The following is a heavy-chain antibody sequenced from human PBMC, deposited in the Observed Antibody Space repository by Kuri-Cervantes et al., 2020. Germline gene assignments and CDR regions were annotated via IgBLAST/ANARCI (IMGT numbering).Heavy chain of an antibody. CDR2: INAGNGNT. D-gene: IGHD6-13*01. CDR1: GYTFTSYA. CDR3: ARAAAGTFKHYFDY. Sequence: ASVKVSCKASGYTFTSYAMHWVRQAPGQRLEWMGWINAGNGNTKYSQKFQGRVTITRDTSASTAYMELSSLRSEDTAVYYCARAAAGTFKHYFDYWGQGTLVTVSS. V-gene: IGHV1-3*01. J-gene: IGHJ4*02.